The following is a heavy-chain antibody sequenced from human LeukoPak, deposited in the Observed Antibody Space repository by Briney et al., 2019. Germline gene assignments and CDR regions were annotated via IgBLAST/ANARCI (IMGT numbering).Heavy chain of an antibody. CDR1: GGSISSYY. Sequence: SETLSLTCTVPGGSISSYYWSWNRQPPGKGLEWIGYIYYSGSTNYNPSLKSRVTISVDTSKNQFSLKLSSVTAADTAVYYCATYSSGYYYVAYWGQGTLVTVSS. V-gene: IGHV4-59*01. CDR3: ATYSSGYYYVAY. D-gene: IGHD3-22*01. CDR2: IYYSGST. J-gene: IGHJ4*02.